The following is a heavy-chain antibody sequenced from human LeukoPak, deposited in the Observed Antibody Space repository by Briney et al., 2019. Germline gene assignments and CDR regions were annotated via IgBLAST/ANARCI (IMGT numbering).Heavy chain of an antibody. CDR2: ISHSGST. CDR1: GGSLSGNL. D-gene: IGHD3-9*01. V-gene: IGHV4-34*01. Sequence: PSETLSLTCAVYGGSLSGNLWSGTRQPPGKGLECIGEISHSGSTNYSPSLKSRLTISVDTSKNQFSLRLSSVTAADTAVYYCARGHTLGGYYKQKYYYYGMDVWGQGTTVTVSS. J-gene: IGHJ6*02. CDR3: ARGHTLGGYYKQKYYYYGMDV.